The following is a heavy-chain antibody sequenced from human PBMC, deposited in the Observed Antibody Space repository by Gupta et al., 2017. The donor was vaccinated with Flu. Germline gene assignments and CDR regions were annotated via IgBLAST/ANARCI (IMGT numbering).Heavy chain of an antibody. J-gene: IGHJ6*03. CDR2: TGGNT. V-gene: IGHV4-4*09. Sequence: TGGNTNYKSSLKSRVTISVDTSKNQFSLKLSSVTAADTAVYYCARSGAVSTYYYSMDVWGKGTTVTVSS. D-gene: IGHD4-17*01. CDR3: ARSGAVSTYYYSMDV.